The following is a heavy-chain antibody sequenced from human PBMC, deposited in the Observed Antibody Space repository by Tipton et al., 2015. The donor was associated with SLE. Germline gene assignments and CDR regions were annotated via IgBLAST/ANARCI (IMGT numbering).Heavy chain of an antibody. D-gene: IGHD1-7*01. V-gene: IGHV1-18*01. Sequence: QSGAEVKKPGSSVKVSCKASGGTFSSYTISWVRQAPGQGLEWMGWISAYNGNTNYAQKLQGRVTMTTDTSTSTAYMELRSLRSDDTAVYYCALRPKLELGGAFDIWGQGTMVTVSS. J-gene: IGHJ3*02. CDR1: GGTFSSYT. CDR2: ISAYNGNT. CDR3: ALRPKLELGGAFDI.